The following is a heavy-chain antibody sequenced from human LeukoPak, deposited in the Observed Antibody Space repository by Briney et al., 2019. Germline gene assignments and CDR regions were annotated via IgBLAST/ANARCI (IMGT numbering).Heavy chain of an antibody. CDR1: GFIFSDYW. Sequence: PGGSLRLSCEASGFIFSDYWMTWVRQAPGKGLEWVANIKYDGSEKYCVDSLKGRFTIARDNAKNSLYLEMNSLRAEDTAIYYCAGARQWLGVSNWFDPWGQGTLVTVSS. V-gene: IGHV3-7*01. D-gene: IGHD3-22*01. J-gene: IGHJ5*02. CDR2: IKYDGSEK. CDR3: AGARQWLGVSNWFDP.